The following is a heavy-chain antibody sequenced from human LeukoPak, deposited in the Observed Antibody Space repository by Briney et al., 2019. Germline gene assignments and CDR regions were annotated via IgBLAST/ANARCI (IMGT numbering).Heavy chain of an antibody. D-gene: IGHD3-9*01. J-gene: IGHJ5*02. CDR2: ISYDGSNK. Sequence: AGGSLRLSCAASGFTFSSYAMHWVRQAPGKGLEWVAVISYDGSNKYYADSVKGRFTISRDNSKNTLYLQMNSLRAEDTAVYYCARAGVRYFDWLLGSNWFDPWGQGTLVTVSS. CDR1: GFTFSSYA. V-gene: IGHV3-30-3*01. CDR3: ARAGVRYFDWLLGSNWFDP.